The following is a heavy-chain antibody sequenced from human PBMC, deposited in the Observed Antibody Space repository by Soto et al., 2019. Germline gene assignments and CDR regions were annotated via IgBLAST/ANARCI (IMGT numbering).Heavy chain of an antibody. D-gene: IGHD2-8*01. V-gene: IGHV3-33*08. CDR2: IWNDGSNE. Sequence: QVQLVESGGGVVQPGRSLRLSCGASGFTFRDYGMHWVRQAPGKGLEWVAVIWNDGSNEEYTESVKGRFTISRDNSKDTLYLQMNSLRSEDTGVYFCATPRNGDDYCGLDVWGQGTTVIVSS. J-gene: IGHJ6*02. CDR1: GFTFRDYG. CDR3: ATPRNGDDYCGLDV.